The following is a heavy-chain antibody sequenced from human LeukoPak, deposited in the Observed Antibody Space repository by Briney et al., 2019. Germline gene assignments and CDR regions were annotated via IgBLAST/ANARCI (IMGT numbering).Heavy chain of an antibody. CDR2: ISAYNGNT. V-gene: IGHV1-18*01. J-gene: IGHJ4*02. Sequence: ASVKVSCKASGYTFTSYDISWVRQAPGQGLEWMGWISAYNGNTNYAQKLQGRVTMTTDTSTSTAYMELRSLRSDDTAVYYCARDLRYNSGWSFDYWGQGTLVTVSS. D-gene: IGHD6-19*01. CDR1: GYTFTSYD. CDR3: ARDLRYNSGWSFDY.